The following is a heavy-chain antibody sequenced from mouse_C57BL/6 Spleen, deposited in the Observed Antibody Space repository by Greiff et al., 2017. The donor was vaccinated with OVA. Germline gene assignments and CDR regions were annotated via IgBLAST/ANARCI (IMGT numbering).Heavy chain of an antibody. CDR1: GYAFSSSW. D-gene: IGHD2-1*01. Sequence: QVHVKQSGPELVKPGASVKISCKASGYAFSSSWMNWVKQRPGKGLEWIGRIYPGDGDTNYNGKVKGKATLTADKSSSTAYMQLSSLTSEDSAVYFCATFYYGNYVGAMDYWGQGTSVTVSS. CDR2: IYPGDGDT. J-gene: IGHJ4*01. CDR3: ATFYYGNYVGAMDY. V-gene: IGHV1-82*01.